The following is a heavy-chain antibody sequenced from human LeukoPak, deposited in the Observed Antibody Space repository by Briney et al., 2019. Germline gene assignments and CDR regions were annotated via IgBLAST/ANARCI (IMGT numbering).Heavy chain of an antibody. CDR2: ISSSSSYR. J-gene: IGHJ4*02. D-gene: IGHD5-18*01. CDR1: GFTLSSYS. Sequence: GGSLRLSCAASGFTLSSYSMNWVRQAPGKGLEWVSSISSSSSYRYYADSVKGRFTISRDNAKHSLYLQMNSLRAEDTAVYYCAKDREWIQLWSSVDYWGQGTLVTVSS. V-gene: IGHV3-21*01. CDR3: AKDREWIQLWSSVDY.